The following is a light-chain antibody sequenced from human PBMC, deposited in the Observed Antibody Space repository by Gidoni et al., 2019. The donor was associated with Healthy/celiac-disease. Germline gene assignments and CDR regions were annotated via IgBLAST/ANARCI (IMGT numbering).Light chain of an antibody. CDR2: GKN. J-gene: IGLJ2*01. CDR3: NPRDSSGNHHVV. V-gene: IGLV3-19*01. Sequence: SSELTQDPAVSVALGQTVRITCQGDSLRSYYASWYQQKPGQAPVLVIYGKNNRPSGNPDRFSGSSSGNTASLTITGAQAEDEADYYCNPRDSSGNHHVVFGGGTKLTVL. CDR1: SLRSYY.